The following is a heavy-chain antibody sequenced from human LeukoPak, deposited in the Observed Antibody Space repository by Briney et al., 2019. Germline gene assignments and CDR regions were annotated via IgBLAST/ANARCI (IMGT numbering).Heavy chain of an antibody. D-gene: IGHD3-9*01. V-gene: IGHV1-24*01. CDR1: GYTLTELS. Sequence: ASVKVSCKVSGYTLTELSMHWVRQAPGKGLEWMGGFDPEDGETIYAQKFQGRVTMTRDTSISTAYMELSRLRSDDTAVYYCARENTYYDILTGNWFDPWGQGTLVTVSS. CDR2: FDPEDGET. J-gene: IGHJ5*02. CDR3: ARENTYYDILTGNWFDP.